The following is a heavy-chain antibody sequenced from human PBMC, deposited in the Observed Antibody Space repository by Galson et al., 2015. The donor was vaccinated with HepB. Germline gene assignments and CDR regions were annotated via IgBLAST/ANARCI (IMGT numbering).Heavy chain of an antibody. V-gene: IGHV1-46*01. D-gene: IGHD3-10*01. Sequence: SCKASGYTFTSYYMHWVRQAPGQGLEWMGIINPSSDSTTYAQKFQGRATMTRDTSTSTVYMELSSLRSEDTAVYYCARPAYGSGSYYIDYWGQGTLVTVSS. J-gene: IGHJ4*02. CDR3: ARPAYGSGSYYIDY. CDR2: INPSSDST. CDR1: GYTFTSYY.